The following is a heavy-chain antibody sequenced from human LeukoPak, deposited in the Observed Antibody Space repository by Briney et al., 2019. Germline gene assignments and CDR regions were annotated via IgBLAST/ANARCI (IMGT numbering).Heavy chain of an antibody. V-gene: IGHV3-23*01. CDR3: AKDSSGWPHNWFDP. D-gene: IGHD6-19*01. Sequence: GGSLRLSCAASGFTFSSYAMSWVRQAPGKGLEWVSAISGSCGSTYYADSVKGRFTISRDNSKNTVYLQMNSLRAEDTAVYYCAKDSSGWPHNWFDPWGQGTLVTVSS. J-gene: IGHJ5*02. CDR2: ISGSCGST. CDR1: GFTFSSYA.